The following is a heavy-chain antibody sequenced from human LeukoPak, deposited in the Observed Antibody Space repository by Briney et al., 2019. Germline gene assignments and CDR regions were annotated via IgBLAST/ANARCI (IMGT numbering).Heavy chain of an antibody. V-gene: IGHV4-59*01. CDR1: GGSISSYY. J-gene: IGHJ4*02. Sequence: PSETLSLTCTVSGGSISSYYWSWIRQPPGKGLEWIGYIYYSGSTNYNPSLKSRVTISVDTSKNQFSLRLSSVIAADTAVYYCARASSSWEGYFDYWGQGTLVTVSS. CDR2: IYYSGST. CDR3: ARASSSWEGYFDY. D-gene: IGHD6-13*01.